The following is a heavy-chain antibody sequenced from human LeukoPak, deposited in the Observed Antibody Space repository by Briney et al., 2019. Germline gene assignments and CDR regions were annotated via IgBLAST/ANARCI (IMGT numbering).Heavy chain of an antibody. CDR1: GFTFSSYW. D-gene: IGHD6-19*01. Sequence: GGSLRLSCAASGFTFSSYWMSWVRQAPGKGLEWVANIKQHGSEKYYVDSVKGRFTISRDNAKNSLYLQMNSLRAEDTAVYYCARGLGSGWPYYYYYGMDVWGQGTTVTVSS. V-gene: IGHV3-7*01. J-gene: IGHJ6*02. CDR2: IKQHGSEK. CDR3: ARGLGSGWPYYYYYGMDV.